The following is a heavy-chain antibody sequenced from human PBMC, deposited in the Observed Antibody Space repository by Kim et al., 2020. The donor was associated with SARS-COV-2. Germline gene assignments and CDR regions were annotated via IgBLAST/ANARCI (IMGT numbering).Heavy chain of an antibody. D-gene: IGHD6-13*01. Sequence: SETQSLTCTVSGGSISSSSYYCGWIRKPPGKGLEWIGSIYYRGSTYYNPSPKSRVTISVATSKNQFSLTLSSVTAAATAVYYCSRQLAAGLNLDYWGHGT. CDR1: GGSISSSSYY. CDR2: IYYRGST. CDR3: SRQLAAGLNLDY. V-gene: IGHV4-39*01. J-gene: IGHJ4*01.